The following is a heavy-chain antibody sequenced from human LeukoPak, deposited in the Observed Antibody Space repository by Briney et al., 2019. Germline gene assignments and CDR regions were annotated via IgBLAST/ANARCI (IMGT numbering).Heavy chain of an antibody. CDR2: IYHSGST. D-gene: IGHD4-17*01. J-gene: IGHJ4*02. Sequence: SETLSLTCTVSGGSISSGGYYWSWIRQPPGKGLEWIGYIYHSGSTYYNPSLKSRVTISVDRSKNQFSLKLSSVTAADTAVYYCARDNGDSRFDYWGQGTLVTVSS. V-gene: IGHV4-30-2*01. CDR1: GGSISSGGYY. CDR3: ARDNGDSRFDY.